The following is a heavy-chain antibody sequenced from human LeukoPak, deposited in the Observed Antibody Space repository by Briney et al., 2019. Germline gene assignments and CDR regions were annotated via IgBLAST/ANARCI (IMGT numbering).Heavy chain of an antibody. J-gene: IGHJ3*02. CDR2: IYYSGST. D-gene: IGHD3-9*01. CDR3: ARVYFEYAFDI. Sequence: SQTLSLTCTVSGGSISSGGYYWSWIRQHPGKGLEWIGYIYYSGSTYYNPSLKSRVTIPVDTSKNQFSLKLSSVTAADTAVYYCARVYFEYAFDIWGQGTMVTVSS. CDR1: GGSISSGGYY. V-gene: IGHV4-31*03.